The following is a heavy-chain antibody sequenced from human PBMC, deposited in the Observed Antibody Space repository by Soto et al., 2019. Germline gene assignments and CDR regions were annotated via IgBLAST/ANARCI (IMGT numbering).Heavy chain of an antibody. CDR2: IIPIFGTA. CDR3: ARDRSPIAAAGVFDY. Sequence: SVKVSCKASGVTFSSYAISWVRQAPGQGLEWMGGIIPIFGTANYAQKFQGRVTITADESTSTAYMELSSLRSEDTAVYYCARDRSPIAAAGVFDYWGQGTLVTVSS. D-gene: IGHD6-13*01. CDR1: GVTFSSYA. J-gene: IGHJ4*02. V-gene: IGHV1-69*13.